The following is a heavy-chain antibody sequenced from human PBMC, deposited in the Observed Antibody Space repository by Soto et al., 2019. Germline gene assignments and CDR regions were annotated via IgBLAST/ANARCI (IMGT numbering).Heavy chain of an antibody. D-gene: IGHD2-8*01. CDR1: GYTFTSYY. CDR2: INPSGGST. V-gene: IGHV1-46*03. Sequence: QVQLVKSGAEVQKPGASVKVSCKASGYTFTSYYMHWVRQAPGQGLEWMGIINPSGGSTSYAQKFQGRVTMTRDTATSTVYMELSSLRSEDTAVYYCARDRYCTNGVCLGAFDYWGQGTLVTVSS. CDR3: ARDRYCTNGVCLGAFDY. J-gene: IGHJ4*02.